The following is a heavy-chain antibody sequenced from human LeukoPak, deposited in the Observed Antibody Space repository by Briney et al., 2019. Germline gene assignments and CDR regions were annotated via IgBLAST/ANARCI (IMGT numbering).Heavy chain of an antibody. Sequence: GGSLRLSCAASGFTFSSYAMHWVRQAPGKGLGWVAVISYDGSNKYYADPVKGRFTISRDNSKNTLYLQMNSLRAEDTAVYYCASCLVRGGWWRGNYFDYWGQGTLVTVSS. CDR3: ASCLVRGGWWRGNYFDY. CDR1: GFTFSSYA. J-gene: IGHJ4*02. CDR2: ISYDGSNK. D-gene: IGHD6-19*01. V-gene: IGHV3-30-3*01.